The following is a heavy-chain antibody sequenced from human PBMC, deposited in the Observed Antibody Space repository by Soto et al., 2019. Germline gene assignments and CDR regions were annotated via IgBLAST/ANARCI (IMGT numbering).Heavy chain of an antibody. V-gene: IGHV3-74*01. J-gene: IGHJ3*02. CDR2: INSDGSST. Sequence: EVQLVESGGGLVQPGGSLRLSCAASGFTFSRYWIHWVRQAPGKGLVWVSRINSDGSSTTYADSVKGRLTISRDNAKNQLYLQMTSLRAEDTAVYYCAREEIFGVVIDAFDIWGQGTMVTVSS. CDR3: AREEIFGVVIDAFDI. D-gene: IGHD3-3*01. CDR1: GFTFSRYW.